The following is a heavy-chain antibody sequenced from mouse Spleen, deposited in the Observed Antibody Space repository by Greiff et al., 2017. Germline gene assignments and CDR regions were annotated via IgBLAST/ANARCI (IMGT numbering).Heavy chain of an antibody. CDR3: ARQRLLRGYAMDY. CDR2: ISNLAYSI. Sequence: EVQLVESGGGLVKPGGSLKLSCAASGFTFSDYGMAWVRQAPGKGPEWVAFISNLAYSIYYADTVTGRFTISRENAKNTLYLEMSSLRSEDTAMYYCARQRLLRGYAMDYWGQGTSVTVSS. V-gene: IGHV5-15*01. J-gene: IGHJ4*01. D-gene: IGHD2-3*01. CDR1: GFTFSDYG.